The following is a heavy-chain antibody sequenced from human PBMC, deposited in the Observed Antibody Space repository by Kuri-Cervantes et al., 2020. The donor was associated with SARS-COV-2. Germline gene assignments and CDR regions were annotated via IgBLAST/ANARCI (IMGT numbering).Heavy chain of an antibody. CDR3: ARDSDTTGYYWYFDL. V-gene: IGHV3-33*05. Sequence: GGSLSLSCPAYGFTLSGHGIHWVRQAPGKGMEWVAATSADRTKEYYLDSVKGRFAISRDNSKNTVYLQINRLRAEDTAVYYWARDSDTTGYYWYFDLWGRGTLVTVSS. D-gene: IGHD3-22*01. J-gene: IGHJ2*01. CDR1: GFTLSGHG. CDR2: TSADRTKE.